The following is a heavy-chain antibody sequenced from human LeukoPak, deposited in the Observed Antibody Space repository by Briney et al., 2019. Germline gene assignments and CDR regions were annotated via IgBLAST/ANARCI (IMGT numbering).Heavy chain of an antibody. V-gene: IGHV4-31*03. D-gene: IGHD5-12*01. Sequence: PSQTLSLTCTVPVGSISSGIYYWSWIRLHPGNGLEWIGYTYYSGSTYYNPSLKSRVTISVDTSKNQFSLKLSSVTAADTAVYYCARGPATKYYYYGMDVWGKGTTVTVSS. CDR3: ARGPATKYYYYGMDV. CDR1: VGSISSGIYY. CDR2: TYYSGST. J-gene: IGHJ6*04.